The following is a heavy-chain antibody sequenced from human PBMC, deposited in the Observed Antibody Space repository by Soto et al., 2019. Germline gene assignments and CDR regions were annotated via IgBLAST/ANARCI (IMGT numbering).Heavy chain of an antibody. D-gene: IGHD1-7*01. CDR1: GGTFSSYA. V-gene: IGHV1-69*06. CDR2: IIPIFGTA. CDR3: ARDGLELAGCMDV. Sequence: QVQLVQSGAEVKKPGSSVKVSCKASGGTFSSYAISWVRQAPGQGLEWLGGIIPIFGTANYAQKFQGRVTITADKSTCTAYMELSSLRSADTAVYCCARDGLELAGCMDVWGQGTTVTVS. J-gene: IGHJ6*02.